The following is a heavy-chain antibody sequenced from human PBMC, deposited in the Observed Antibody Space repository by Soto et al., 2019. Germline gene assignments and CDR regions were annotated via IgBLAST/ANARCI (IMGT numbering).Heavy chain of an antibody. V-gene: IGHV2-5*02. Sequence: QITLKESAPTRVKPTQTLTLTCTFSGFSLTSRPMGVGWIRQPPGKALEWLAFIYWDDDKRYSPTLRSRVTITDDTSGNHFVLTMTNMDPVDTATYYCAHRLSGYNCSPGYFVSWGQGVLVTVSS. CDR1: GFSLTSRPMG. CDR3: AHRLSGYNCSPGYFVS. J-gene: IGHJ4*02. D-gene: IGHD1-1*01. CDR2: IYWDDDK.